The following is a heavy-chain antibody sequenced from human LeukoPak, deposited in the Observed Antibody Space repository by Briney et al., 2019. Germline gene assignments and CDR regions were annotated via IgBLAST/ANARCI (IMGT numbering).Heavy chain of an antibody. CDR3: ARTVTLWFGGTIDY. J-gene: IGHJ4*02. V-gene: IGHV1-2*02. D-gene: IGHD3-10*01. CDR1: GYTFTGYY. CDR2: INPNSGGT. Sequence: ASVKVSCKASGYTFTGYYMHWVRQAPGQGLEWMGWINPNSGGTNYAQKFQGRVTMTRDTSINTAYMELSRLRSDDTAVYYCARTVTLWFGGTIDYWGQGTLVTVSS.